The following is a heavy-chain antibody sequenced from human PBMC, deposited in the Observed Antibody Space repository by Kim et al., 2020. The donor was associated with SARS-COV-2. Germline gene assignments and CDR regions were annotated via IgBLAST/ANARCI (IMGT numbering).Heavy chain of an antibody. D-gene: IGHD3-16*02. J-gene: IGHJ6*02. V-gene: IGHV4-59*13. CDR3: ARSRVITFGGVIVTRVPYYYYGMDV. CDR1: GGSISSYY. Sequence: SETLSLTCTVSGGSISSYYWSWIRQPPGKGLEWIGYIYYSGSTNYNPSLKSRVTISVDTSKNQFSLKLSSVTAADTAVYYCARSRVITFGGVIVTRVPYYYYGMDVWGQGTTVTVSS. CDR2: IYYSGST.